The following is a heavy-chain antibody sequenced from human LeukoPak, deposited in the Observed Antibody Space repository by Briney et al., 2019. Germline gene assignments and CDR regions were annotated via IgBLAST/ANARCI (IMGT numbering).Heavy chain of an antibody. J-gene: IGHJ6*02. D-gene: IGHD6-13*01. CDR3: ATWGGSSSPLPTMDV. CDR1: GYTFTNYY. CDR2: INPSGGST. V-gene: IGHV1-46*01. Sequence: ASVKVSCKASGYTFTNYYMHWVRQAPGQGLEWMGIINPSGGSTTYAQKFQGRVTMTRDTSTSTVYMELSSLTSEDTAVYYCATWGGSSSPLPTMDVWGQGTTVTVSS.